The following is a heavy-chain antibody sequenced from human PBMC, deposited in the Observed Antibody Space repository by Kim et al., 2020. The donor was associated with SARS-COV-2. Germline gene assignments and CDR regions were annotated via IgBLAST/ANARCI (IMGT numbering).Heavy chain of an antibody. CDR2: IYYSGST. CDR1: GGSISSSSYY. CDR3: ARDYYDSSGYFDY. J-gene: IGHJ4*02. D-gene: IGHD3-22*01. Sequence: SETLSLTCTVSGGSISSSSYYWGWIRQPPGKGLEWIGSIYYSGSTYYNPSLKSRVTISVDTSKNQFSLKLSSVTAADTAVYYCARDYYDSSGYFDYWGQGTLVTVSS. V-gene: IGHV4-39*02.